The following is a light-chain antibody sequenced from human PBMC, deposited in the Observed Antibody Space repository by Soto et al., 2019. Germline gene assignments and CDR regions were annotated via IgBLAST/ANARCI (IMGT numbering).Light chain of an antibody. CDR2: GAS. Sequence: EIVLTQSPGTLSLSPGERATLSCRASQSVSSSYLAWYQQKPGQAPRLLIYGASGRTTGIPDRFSGSGSGTDFTLTISRPAPEDFPVYCCQQYGSAPMYTFGRGTKLAIK. CDR1: QSVSSSY. V-gene: IGKV3-20*01. J-gene: IGKJ2*01. CDR3: QQYGSAPMYT.